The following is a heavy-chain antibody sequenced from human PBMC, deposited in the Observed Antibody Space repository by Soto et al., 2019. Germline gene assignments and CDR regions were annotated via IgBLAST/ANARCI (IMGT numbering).Heavy chain of an antibody. CDR2: ISWDGGST. CDR3: AKDGIAVAGNYYFDY. D-gene: IGHD6-19*01. CDR1: GFTFDDYT. V-gene: IGHV3-43*01. Sequence: GGSLRLSCAASGFTFDDYTMHWVRQAPGKGLEWVSLISWDGGSTYYADSVKGRFTISRDNGKNSLYLQMNSLRTEDTALYYCAKDGIAVAGNYYFDYWGQGTLVTVSS. J-gene: IGHJ4*02.